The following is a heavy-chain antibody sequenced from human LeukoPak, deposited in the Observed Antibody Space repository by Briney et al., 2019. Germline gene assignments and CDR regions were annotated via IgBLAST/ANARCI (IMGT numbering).Heavy chain of an antibody. V-gene: IGHV1-24*01. CDR3: ATAVVPAARKDY. D-gene: IGHD2-2*01. CDR2: FDPEDCET. J-gene: IGHJ4*02. CDR1: GYTLTELS. Sequence: ASVKVSCKVSGYTLTELSMHWVRQAPGKGLEWMGGFDPEDCETIYAQKFQGRVTMTEDTSTDTAYMELSSLRSEDTAVYYCATAVVPAARKDYWGQGTLVTVSS.